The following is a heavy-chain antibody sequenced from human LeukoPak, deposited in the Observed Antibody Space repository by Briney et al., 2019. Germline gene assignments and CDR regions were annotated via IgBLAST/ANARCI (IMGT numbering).Heavy chain of an antibody. CDR1: GFTFNDYA. D-gene: IGHD2-15*01. J-gene: IGHJ4*02. Sequence: GGSLRLSCAASGFTFNDYAVHWVRQVPGKGLEWVSLISGDGGSTSYADSVKGRFTISRDNNKSSLYLQMNSLRAEDTAFYYCAKDGYCSGGRCHAALNYWGQGTLVTVSS. CDR2: ISGDGGST. CDR3: AKDGYCSGGRCHAALNY. V-gene: IGHV3-43*02.